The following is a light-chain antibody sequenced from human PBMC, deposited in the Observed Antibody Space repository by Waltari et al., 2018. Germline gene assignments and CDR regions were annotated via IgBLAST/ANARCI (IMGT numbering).Light chain of an antibody. CDR3: QQSYITPYT. CDR2: TAS. J-gene: IGKJ2*01. V-gene: IGKV1-39*01. CDR1: QSITSH. Sequence: DIQMTQAPSSLSASVGDRVTMTCRASQSITSHLNWFQQQPVKAPKLLIHTASSLQSGVPSRFSGSGSGTHFTLTITSLQPEDFATYFCQQSYITPYTFGQGTKLEIK.